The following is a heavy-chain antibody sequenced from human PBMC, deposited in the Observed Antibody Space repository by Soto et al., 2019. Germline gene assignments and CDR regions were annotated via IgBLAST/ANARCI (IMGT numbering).Heavy chain of an antibody. CDR2: ISAYNGNT. CDR3: ARDRILIVVYDAFDI. CDR1: GYTFTSYG. J-gene: IGHJ3*02. Sequence: QVQLVQSGAEVKKPGASVKVSCKASGYTFTSYGISWVRQAPGQGLEWMGWISAYNGNTNYAQKLQGRVTMTTDTYTSKAYMELRSLRSDDTAVYYCARDRILIVVYDAFDIWGQGTMVTVSS. D-gene: IGHD3-22*01. V-gene: IGHV1-18*01.